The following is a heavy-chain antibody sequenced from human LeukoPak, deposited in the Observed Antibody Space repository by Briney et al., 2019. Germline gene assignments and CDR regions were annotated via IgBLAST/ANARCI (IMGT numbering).Heavy chain of an antibody. Sequence: PGGSLRLSCAASGFTFSSYGMHWVRQAPGKGLEWVALIWYDGSNKYYADSVKGRFTISRDNSKNTLYLQMNSLRAEDTAVYYCARTETHGDYGYFDYWGQGTLVTVSS. J-gene: IGHJ4*02. CDR2: IWYDGSNK. CDR1: GFTFSSYG. D-gene: IGHD4-17*01. V-gene: IGHV3-33*01. CDR3: ARTETHGDYGYFDY.